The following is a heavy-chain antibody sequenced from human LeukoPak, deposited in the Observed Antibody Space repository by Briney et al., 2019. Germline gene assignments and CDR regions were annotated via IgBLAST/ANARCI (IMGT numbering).Heavy chain of an antibody. Sequence: PGGSLRLSCAASGFTFSSYGMHWVRQAPGKGLEWVAFIRYDGSNKYYADSVKGRFTISRDNSKNTLYLQMNSLRAEDTAVYYCAKGDTVTDYYFDYWGQGTLVTVSS. CDR3: AKGDTVTDYYFDY. D-gene: IGHD4-17*01. J-gene: IGHJ4*02. CDR1: GFTFSSYG. V-gene: IGHV3-30*02. CDR2: IRYDGSNK.